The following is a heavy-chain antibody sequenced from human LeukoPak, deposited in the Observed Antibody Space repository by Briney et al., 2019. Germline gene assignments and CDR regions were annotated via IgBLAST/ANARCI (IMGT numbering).Heavy chain of an antibody. CDR3: ARSYTSSSLAY. CDR1: GYSFTGIFTGNY. D-gene: IGHD6-6*01. J-gene: IGHJ4*02. Sequence: GASVKVSCKASGYSFTGIFTGNYLHWVRQAPGQGLEWVGWINPNNGGTHHAQKFQGRVTMTRDTSISVVYLELSGLRSDDTAVYFCARSYTSSSLAYWGQGTLVTVSS. CDR2: INPNNGGT. V-gene: IGHV1-2*02.